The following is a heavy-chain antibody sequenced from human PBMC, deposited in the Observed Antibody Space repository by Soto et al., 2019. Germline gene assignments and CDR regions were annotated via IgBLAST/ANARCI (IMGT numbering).Heavy chain of an antibody. CDR1: GFTFSIYA. J-gene: IGHJ3*02. Sequence: EVQLLESGGGLVQPGGSLRLSCAASGFTFSIYAMSFVRQTPGKGLEWVSGISGSGGNTYYAESVKGRFTISSDNSSNTVYLQMNSLRVDDTAVYYWAKDAYVSGWFLDAFDIWGQGKMVTVSS. V-gene: IGHV3-23*01. CDR2: ISGSGGNT. D-gene: IGHD6-19*01. CDR3: AKDAYVSGWFLDAFDI.